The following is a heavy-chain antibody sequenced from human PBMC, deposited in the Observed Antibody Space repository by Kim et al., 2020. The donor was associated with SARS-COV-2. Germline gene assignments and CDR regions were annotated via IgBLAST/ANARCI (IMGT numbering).Heavy chain of an antibody. Sequence: GGSLRLSCAASGFTFSDSAMHWVRQASGKGLEWVCRIRSKANSYATAYAASVKGRFTISRDDSKNTAYLQMNSLKTEDTAVYYCTRRSWYSGGPNDYWGQGKLVTVSS. CDR1: GFTFSDSA. J-gene: IGHJ4*02. D-gene: IGHD1-26*01. CDR2: IRSKANSYAT. V-gene: IGHV3-73*01. CDR3: TRRSWYSGGPNDY.